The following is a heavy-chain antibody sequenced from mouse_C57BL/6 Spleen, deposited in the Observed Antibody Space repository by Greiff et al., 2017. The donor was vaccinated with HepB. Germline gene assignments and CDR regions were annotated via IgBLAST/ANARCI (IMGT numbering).Heavy chain of an antibody. J-gene: IGHJ2*01. CDR2: ISYDGSN. D-gene: IGHD2-5*01. Sequence: DVQLQESGPGLVKPSQSLSLTCSVTGYSITSGYYWNWIRQFPGNKLEWMGYISYDGSNNYNPSLKNRISITRDTSKNQFFLKLNSVTTEDTATYYCAREDNYSNYFDYWGQGTTLTVSS. CDR3: AREDNYSNYFDY. V-gene: IGHV3-6*01. CDR1: GYSITSGYY.